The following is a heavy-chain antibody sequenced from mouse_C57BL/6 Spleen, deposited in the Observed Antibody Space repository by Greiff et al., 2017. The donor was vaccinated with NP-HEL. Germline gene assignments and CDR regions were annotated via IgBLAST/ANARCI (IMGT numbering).Heavy chain of an antibody. J-gene: IGHJ1*03. CDR3: ARALYGNYRYFDV. V-gene: IGHV1-61*01. Sequence: QVQLKQPGAELVRPGSSVKLSCKASGYTFTSYWMDWVKQRPGQGLEWIGNIYPSDSETHYNQKFKDKATLTVDKSSSTAYMQLSSLTSEDSAVYYCARALYGNYRYFDVWGTGTTVTVSS. CDR2: IYPSDSET. CDR1: GYTFTSYW. D-gene: IGHD2-1*01.